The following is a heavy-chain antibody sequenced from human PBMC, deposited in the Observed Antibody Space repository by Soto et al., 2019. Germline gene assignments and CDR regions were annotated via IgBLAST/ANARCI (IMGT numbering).Heavy chain of an antibody. CDR1: GGSISSYY. V-gene: IGHV4-59*08. D-gene: IGHD2-15*01. CDR3: ARALLDCSGGSCYSGGFDY. CDR2: IYYSGST. J-gene: IGHJ4*02. Sequence: SETLSLTCTVSGGSISSYYWSWIRQPPWKGLEWIGYIYYSGSTNYNPSLKSRVTISVDTSKNQFSLKLSSVTAADTAVYYCARALLDCSGGSCYSGGFDYWGQGTLVTVSS.